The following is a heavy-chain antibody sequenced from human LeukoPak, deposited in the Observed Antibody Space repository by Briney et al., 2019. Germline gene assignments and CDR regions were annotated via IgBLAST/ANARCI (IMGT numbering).Heavy chain of an antibody. J-gene: IGHJ4*02. CDR2: IFVGRGKT. CDR1: GFTFTSSA. D-gene: IGHD1-26*01. Sequence: SVXVSCKASGFTFTSSAMQWVRQARGQGREGIGWIFVGRGKTNYAQKFQERVTINRERSRRTAYMEVSRLRYEEAAVYYCAAVRMSGSYSDDYWGQGTLVTVSS. CDR3: AAVRMSGSYSDDY. V-gene: IGHV1-58*02.